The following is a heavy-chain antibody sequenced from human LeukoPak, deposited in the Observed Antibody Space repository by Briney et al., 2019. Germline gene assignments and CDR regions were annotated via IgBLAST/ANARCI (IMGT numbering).Heavy chain of an antibody. CDR1: GFTFSSYW. CDR3: ARVGHSGYDTWIQLWIRTQEFDY. D-gene: IGHD5-18*01. V-gene: IGHV3-7*01. Sequence: PGGSLRLSCAASGFTFSSYWMSWVRQAPGKGLEWVANIKQDGSEKYYVDSVKGRFTISRDNSKNTLYLQMNSLRAEDTAVYYCARVGHSGYDTWIQLWIRTQEFDYWGQGTLVTVSS. CDR2: IKQDGSEK. J-gene: IGHJ4*02.